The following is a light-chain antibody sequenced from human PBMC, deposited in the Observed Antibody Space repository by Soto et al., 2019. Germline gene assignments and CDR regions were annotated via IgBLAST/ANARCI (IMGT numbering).Light chain of an antibody. J-gene: IGKJ2*01. CDR3: QQYDSYSGYT. Sequence: DIQMTQSPSTLSASVGDRVTITCRASQSISSWLAGYQQKPGKDPKFLIYDASSLESGVPSRLSGSGSGPEFTLTISSLQPDDFAPYYCQQYDSYSGYTFGQGTKLESK. V-gene: IGKV1-5*01. CDR2: DAS. CDR1: QSISSW.